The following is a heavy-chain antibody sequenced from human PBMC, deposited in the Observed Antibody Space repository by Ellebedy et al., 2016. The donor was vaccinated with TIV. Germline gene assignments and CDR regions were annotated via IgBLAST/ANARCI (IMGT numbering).Heavy chain of an antibody. CDR3: ASLYVERIADYYYGMDV. V-gene: IGHV3-30*03. CDR1: GFTFSSYG. CDR2: ISYDGSNK. J-gene: IGHJ6*02. Sequence: GGSLRLSXAASGFTFSSYGMHWVRQAPGKGLEWVAVISYDGSNKYYADSVKGRFTISRDNSKNTLYLQMNSLRAEDTAVYYCASLYVERIADYYYGMDVWGQGTTVTVSS. D-gene: IGHD6-6*01.